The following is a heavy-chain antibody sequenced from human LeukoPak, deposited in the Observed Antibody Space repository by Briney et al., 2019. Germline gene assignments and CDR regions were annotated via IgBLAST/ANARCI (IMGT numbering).Heavy chain of an antibody. J-gene: IGHJ5*02. Sequence: GRSLRLSCAASGFTFSSSALHWVRQAPGKGLEWVALISYDGTNKYYADSVKGRFTISRDNSKNTLYLQMNSLRAEDTAVYYCARVQGNYYGSGSYYIHNWFDPWGQGTLVTVSS. CDR1: GFTFSSSA. CDR2: ISYDGTNK. D-gene: IGHD3-10*01. V-gene: IGHV3-30*14. CDR3: ARVQGNYYGSGSYYIHNWFDP.